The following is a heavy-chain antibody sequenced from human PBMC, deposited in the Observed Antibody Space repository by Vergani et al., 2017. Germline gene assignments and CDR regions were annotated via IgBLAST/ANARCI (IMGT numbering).Heavy chain of an antibody. CDR2: ISWNSDYI. V-gene: IGHV3-9*01. J-gene: IGHJ4*02. CDR1: GFNFEDYA. CDR3: AKGQVTTTAGPFDF. D-gene: IGHD1/OR15-1a*01. Sequence: EVQLVESGGHLAQPGRSLTLSCAASGFNFEDYAMHWVRQTPDRGLEWISGISWNSDYIGYADSVKGRFSISRDNAKTSLFLEMNSLRVDDTAIYYCAKGQVTTTAGPFDFWGRGTLVTVSS.